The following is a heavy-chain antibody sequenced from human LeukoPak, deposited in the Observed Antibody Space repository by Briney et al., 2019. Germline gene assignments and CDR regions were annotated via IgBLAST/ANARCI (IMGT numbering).Heavy chain of an antibody. J-gene: IGHJ3*02. CDR2: XXXDGSNK. Sequence: GGSLRLSCAASGFTFSSYGMHWVRQAXXXXXXXXXXXXXDGSNKYYADSVKGRFTISRDNSKNTLYLQMNSLRAEDTAVYYCAKDRGSGSYYKPPDAFDIWGQGTMVTVSS. V-gene: IGHV3-30*02. CDR1: GFTFSSYG. D-gene: IGHD3-10*01. CDR3: AKDRGSGSYYKPPDAFDI.